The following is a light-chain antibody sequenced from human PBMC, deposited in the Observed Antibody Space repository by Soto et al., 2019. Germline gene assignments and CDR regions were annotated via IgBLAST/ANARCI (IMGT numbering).Light chain of an antibody. J-gene: IGKJ5*01. V-gene: IGKV1-9*01. CDR1: QGISSY. CDR2: AAS. Sequence: DIQLTQSPSFLSASVGDRVTITCRASQGISSYLAWYQQKPGKAPKLLIYAASTLQSGVPSRFSGSGSGTEFTITISSLQPEDFATYYCQQLNSYLSLTFGQGTRLEIK. CDR3: QQLNSYLSLT.